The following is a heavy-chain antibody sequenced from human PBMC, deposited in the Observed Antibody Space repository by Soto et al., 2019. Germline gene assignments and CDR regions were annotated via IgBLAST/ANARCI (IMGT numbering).Heavy chain of an antibody. Sequence: GGSLRLSCVASQFPFDVYSMHWVRQAPGRGLEWVSYIRHTTSATFYADAVKGRFTISRDNRKNSLFLQMNSLRDDDTGVYFCARDRGSSGMFELDVWGPGTLVTVSS. CDR3: ARDRGSSGMFELDV. CDR2: IRHTTSAT. CDR1: QFPFDVYS. D-gene: IGHD6-19*01. V-gene: IGHV3-48*02. J-gene: IGHJ3*01.